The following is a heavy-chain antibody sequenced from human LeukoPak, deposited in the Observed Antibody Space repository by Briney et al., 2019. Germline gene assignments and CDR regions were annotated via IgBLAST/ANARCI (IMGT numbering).Heavy chain of an antibody. Sequence: ASVKVSCKASGYTFTGHYMHWVRQAPGQGLEWMGWINPNSGGTNYAQKFQGRVTMTTDTSISTAYIEVNRLLSDDTAVYYCARGGQGAGAPRAFDNWGQGTMVTVSS. CDR2: INPNSGGT. J-gene: IGHJ3*02. V-gene: IGHV1-2*02. CDR1: GYTFTGHY. CDR3: ARGGQGAGAPRAFDN. D-gene: IGHD6-13*01.